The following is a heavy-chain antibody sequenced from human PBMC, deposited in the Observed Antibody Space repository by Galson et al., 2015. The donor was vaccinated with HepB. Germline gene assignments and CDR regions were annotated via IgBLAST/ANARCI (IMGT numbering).Heavy chain of an antibody. Sequence: SLRLSCAASGFTLSNYNMDWVRQAPGRGPEWVSYIGVSGSPIYYADSVKGRFTVSRDNAKNSLYLQMNSLRDEDTAVYYCARDCGRGYGIDYWGQGTLVTVSS. V-gene: IGHV3-48*02. CDR2: IGVSGSPI. D-gene: IGHD5-12*01. CDR1: GFTLSNYN. J-gene: IGHJ4*02. CDR3: ARDCGRGYGIDY.